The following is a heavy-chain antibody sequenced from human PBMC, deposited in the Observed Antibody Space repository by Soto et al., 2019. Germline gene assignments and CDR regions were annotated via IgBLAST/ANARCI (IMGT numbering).Heavy chain of an antibody. V-gene: IGHV2-5*02. CDR2: IYWDDDK. J-gene: IGHJ5*02. CDR3: SHRPYYEILTGSYNGGLNWFDP. CDR1: GFSLSTSGVG. D-gene: IGHD3-9*01. Sequence: QITLKESGPTLVKPTQTLTPNCTFSGFSLSTSGVGVGWIRQPPGKALEWLALIYWDDDKRNSPSLKSRLTITKDTSKNHVILTVTNMDPEDTATYYCSHRPYYEILTGSYNGGLNWFDPWGQGILVTVSS.